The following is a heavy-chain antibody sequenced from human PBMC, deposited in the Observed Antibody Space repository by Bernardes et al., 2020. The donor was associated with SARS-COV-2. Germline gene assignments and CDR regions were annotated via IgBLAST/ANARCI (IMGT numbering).Heavy chain of an antibody. Sequence: VPLSLTCLFSVCSVSSGSYLGICLRPPPGKGRECIGYILNRGSTNYNPSRKSRVTMSVDTSKNQFSLKLNSVAAADTAVYYCARDLPRRGCSGSNCYSLDYWGQGTLVTVSS. CDR3: ARDLPRRGCSGSNCYSLDY. CDR2: ILNRGST. J-gene: IGHJ4*02. CDR1: VCSVSSGSYL. D-gene: IGHD2-15*01. V-gene: IGHV4-61*01.